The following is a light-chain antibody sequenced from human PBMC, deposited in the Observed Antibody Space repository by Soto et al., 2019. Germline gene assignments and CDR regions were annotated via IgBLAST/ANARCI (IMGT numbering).Light chain of an antibody. Sequence: GDRVTITCRASQSISYWLAWYQQKPGNAPKLLVYAASSLESGVLSRFSGSGSETEFTLTISSLQPDDSASYYSQQYNSYSKTSGQGT. CDR3: QQYNSYSKT. V-gene: IGKV1-5*01. CDR2: AAS. CDR1: QSISYW. J-gene: IGKJ1*01.